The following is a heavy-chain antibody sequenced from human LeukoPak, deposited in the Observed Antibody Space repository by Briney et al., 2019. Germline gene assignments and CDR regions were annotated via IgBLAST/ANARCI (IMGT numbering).Heavy chain of an antibody. CDR1: GGSIYGGGYY. V-gene: IGHV4-30-2*01. CDR3: ARGGTRVAEGNLFDP. J-gene: IGHJ5*02. Sequence: KPSETLSLTCTVSGGSIYGGGYYWSWIRQPPGKGLEWIGYIYHSGSTYYNPSLKSRVTISVDTSKNQFSLKLSSVTAADTAVYYCARGGTRVAEGNLFDPWGQGTLVTVSS. CDR2: IYHSGST. D-gene: IGHD2-15*01.